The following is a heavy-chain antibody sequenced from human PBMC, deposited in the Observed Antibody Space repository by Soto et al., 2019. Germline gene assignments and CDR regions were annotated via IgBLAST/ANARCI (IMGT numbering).Heavy chain of an antibody. Sequence: ASVKVSCKASGFTFTSSAVQWVRQARGQRLEWIGWIVVGSGNTNYAQKFQERVTITRDMSTSTAYMELSSLRSEDTAVYYCAADVPSASWYYDSSGYYGRNFDYWGQGTLVTVS. V-gene: IGHV1-58*01. CDR3: AADVPSASWYYDSSGYYGRNFDY. CDR1: GFTFTSSA. CDR2: IVVGSGNT. D-gene: IGHD3-22*01. J-gene: IGHJ4*02.